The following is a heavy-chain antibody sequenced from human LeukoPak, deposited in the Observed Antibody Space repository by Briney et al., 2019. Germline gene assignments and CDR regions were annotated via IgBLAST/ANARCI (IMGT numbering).Heavy chain of an antibody. CDR3: ARSYCYDSSGYYQGRWFDP. V-gene: IGHV4-34*01. CDR2: INHSGST. CDR1: GGSFSGYY. J-gene: IGHJ5*02. Sequence: SETLSLTCAVYGGSFSGYYWSWIRQPPGKGLEWIGEINHSGSTNYNPSLKSRVTISVDTSKNQFSLKLSSVTAADTAVYYCARSYCYDSSGYYQGRWFDPWGQGTLVTVSS. D-gene: IGHD3-22*01.